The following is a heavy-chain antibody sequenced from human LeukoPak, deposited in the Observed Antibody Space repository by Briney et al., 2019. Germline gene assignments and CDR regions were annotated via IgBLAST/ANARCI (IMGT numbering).Heavy chain of an antibody. J-gene: IGHJ4*02. CDR2: FDPEDGET. Sequence: ASVKVSCKVSGYTLTELSMHWVRQAPGKGLEWMGGFDPEDGETIYAQKFQGRVTMTEDTSTDTAYMELSSLRSEDTAVYYCATGSQAVAGYCFDYWGQGTLVTVSS. CDR1: GYTLTELS. CDR3: ATGSQAVAGYCFDY. V-gene: IGHV1-24*01. D-gene: IGHD6-19*01.